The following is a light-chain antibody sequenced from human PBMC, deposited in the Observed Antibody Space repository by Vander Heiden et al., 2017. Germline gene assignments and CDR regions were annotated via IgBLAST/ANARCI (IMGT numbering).Light chain of an antibody. CDR3: QSYESSLSVSYV. J-gene: IGLJ1*01. V-gene: IGLV1-40*01. CDR1: SSNIGAGYD. Sequence: QPVPTPPPAVPAAPGQRVTISCTGTSSNIGAGYDVPWYQQHPGTAPKLLIYGNSNRPSGVPDRFSGSKSGTSASLAITGLQAEDEADYYCQSYESSLSVSYVFGTGTKVTVL. CDR2: GNS.